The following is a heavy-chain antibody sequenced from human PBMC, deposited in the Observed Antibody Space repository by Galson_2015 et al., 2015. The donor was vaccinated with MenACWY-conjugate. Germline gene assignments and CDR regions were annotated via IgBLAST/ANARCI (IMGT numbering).Heavy chain of an antibody. J-gene: IGHJ4*02. D-gene: IGHD2-2*01. CDR2: IRSKAYGGTT. CDR3: TRVGEYCSSTSCRTFDY. V-gene: IGHV3-49*03. Sequence: SLRLSCAASGFTFGDYAMSWFRQAPGKGLEWVGFIRSKAYGGTTEYAASVKGRFTISRDDSKSIAYLQMNSPKTEDTAVYYCTRVGEYCSSTSCRTFDYWGQGTLVTVSS. CDR1: GFTFGDYA.